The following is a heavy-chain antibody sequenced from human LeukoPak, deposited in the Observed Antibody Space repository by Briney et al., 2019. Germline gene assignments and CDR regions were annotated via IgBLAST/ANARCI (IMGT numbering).Heavy chain of an antibody. CDR2: ISSSSDTI. CDR1: GFTFSDYY. CDR3: ARFYDYVWGTYRAGDYYYAMDV. V-gene: IGHV3-11*01. J-gene: IGHJ6*02. Sequence: GGSLRLSCAASGFTFSDYYISWIRQAPGKGLKWVSYISSSSDTIYYADSVRGRFTISRDNAKNSLFLQMNGLRAEDTAVYYCARFYDYVWGTYRAGDYYYAMDVWGQGTTVTVSS. D-gene: IGHD3-16*02.